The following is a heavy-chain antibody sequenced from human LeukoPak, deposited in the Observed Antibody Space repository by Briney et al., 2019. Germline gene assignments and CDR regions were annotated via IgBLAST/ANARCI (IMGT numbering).Heavy chain of an antibody. J-gene: IGHJ3*02. Sequence: ASVKVSCKASGGTVSSCAISWVRQAPGQGLEWMGGIIPSFGTANYAQKFQGRVTITADKSTSQGYVELSSLRSEDTAVYYCARSLIGGPMRYAFDIWGQGTMVTVSS. CDR2: IIPSFGTA. D-gene: IGHD3-16*01. V-gene: IGHV1-69*06. CDR3: ARSLIGGPMRYAFDI. CDR1: GGTVSSCA.